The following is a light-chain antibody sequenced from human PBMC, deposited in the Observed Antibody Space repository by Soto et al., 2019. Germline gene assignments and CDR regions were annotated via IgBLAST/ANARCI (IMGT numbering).Light chain of an antibody. CDR3: QQYGSSPPIT. CDR2: GAS. Sequence: EIVLTQSPATLSVSPGERATLXXXXXQSVSSSYLAWYQQKPGQAPRLLIYGASSRATGIPDRFSGSGSGTDFTLTISRLEPEDFAVYYCQQYGSSPPITFGQGTRLENK. CDR1: QSVSSSY. J-gene: IGKJ5*01. V-gene: IGKV3-20*01.